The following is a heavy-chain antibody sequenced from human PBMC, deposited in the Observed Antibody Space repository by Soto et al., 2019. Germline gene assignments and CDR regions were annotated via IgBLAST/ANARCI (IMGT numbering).Heavy chain of an antibody. CDR2: INADRTST. Sequence: GGSLTLSCAASGFTFSNSWMHWVRQVSGKGLGWVSRINADRTSTSYADSVKARFTISXXXXXXTXYXHXXXLRAXDTAVYYCVKVLARGVGVPRFYFDSWGQGA. J-gene: IGHJ4*02. V-gene: IGHV3-74*01. D-gene: IGHD2-2*01. CDR3: VKVLARGVGVPRFYFDS. CDR1: GFTFSNSW.